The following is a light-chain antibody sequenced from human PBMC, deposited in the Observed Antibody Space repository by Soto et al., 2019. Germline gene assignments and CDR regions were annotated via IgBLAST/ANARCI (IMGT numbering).Light chain of an antibody. CDR3: QQYGSSGT. V-gene: IGKV3-20*01. CDR2: GAS. CDR1: QSVSNNY. Sequence: EGVLTQSPGTLSLSPGERATLSCRASQSVSNNYLAWYQQKPGQAPRLLIYGASNRATGIPDRFSGSGSGTDFTLTISRLEPEDFAVYYCQQYGSSGTFGQGTRLEIK. J-gene: IGKJ5*01.